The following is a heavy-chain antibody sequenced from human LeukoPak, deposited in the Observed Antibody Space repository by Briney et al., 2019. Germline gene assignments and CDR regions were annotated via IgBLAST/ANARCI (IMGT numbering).Heavy chain of an antibody. CDR2: IKQDGSEK. CDR3: ARRAGAYSHPYDY. V-gene: IGHV3-7*01. Sequence: GGSLRLSCAASGFIFSSYWMSWVRQAPGKGLEWVANIKQDGSEKYYVDSVKGRFTISRDNAKNSLYLQMNSLRAEDTAVYYCARRAGAYSHPYDYWGQGTLVTVSS. CDR1: GFIFSSYW. J-gene: IGHJ4*02. D-gene: IGHD4/OR15-4a*01.